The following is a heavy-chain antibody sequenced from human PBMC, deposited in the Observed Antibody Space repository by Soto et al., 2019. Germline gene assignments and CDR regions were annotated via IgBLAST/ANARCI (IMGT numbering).Heavy chain of an antibody. V-gene: IGHV1-2*02. CDR1: GYTFTGHY. CDR3: GRGRSGQIVVFY. CDR2: IGPESGAT. Sequence: ASVKVSCKASGYTFTGHYIHWVRQAPEQGPEWMGEIGPESGATRYAQKFQGRVTMTMETSVTTVYMELKNLSPDDTAVYYCGRGRSGQIVVFYWGQGPTVTVSS. D-gene: IGHD1-26*01. J-gene: IGHJ4*02.